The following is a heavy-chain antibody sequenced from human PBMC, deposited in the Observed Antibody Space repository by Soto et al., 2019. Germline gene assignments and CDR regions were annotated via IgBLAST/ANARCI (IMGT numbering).Heavy chain of an antibody. D-gene: IGHD3-3*01. CDR3: ARGARFLEWLSFDH. CDR1: GDTFNRYA. CDR2: IIPIFGTA. V-gene: IGHV1-69*12. Sequence: QVQLEQSGAEVKTLGSSVKVSCKASGDTFNRYAISWVRQAPGQGLEWMGGIIPIFGTANYAPQFQDRVTITADESTSTAYMELTSLKSEDTAVHFCARGARFLEWLSFDHWGQGTLVTVSS. J-gene: IGHJ4*02.